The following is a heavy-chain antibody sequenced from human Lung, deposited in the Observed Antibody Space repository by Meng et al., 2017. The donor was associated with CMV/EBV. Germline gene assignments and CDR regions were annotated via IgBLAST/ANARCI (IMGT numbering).Heavy chain of an antibody. CDR2: ISYTGYI. CDR1: GASISANY. Sequence: SXTLSLXCTVSGASISANYWSWSRRPPGKGLEYIGSISYTGYIEYNPSLKGRVAISLDTYKNQFSLKLASVTAADTAMYYCAGPDDMGSSPHDPFDIWGQGTMVTVSS. D-gene: IGHD1-1*01. CDR3: AGPDDMGSSPHDPFDI. J-gene: IGHJ3*02. V-gene: IGHV4-59*01.